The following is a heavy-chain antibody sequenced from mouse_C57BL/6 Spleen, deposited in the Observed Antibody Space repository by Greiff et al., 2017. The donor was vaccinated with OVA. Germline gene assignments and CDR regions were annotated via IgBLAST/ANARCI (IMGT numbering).Heavy chain of an antibody. CDR2: IRNKANGYTT. CDR1: GFTFTDYY. J-gene: IGHJ3*01. CDR3: ASLGDDGYFAY. V-gene: IGHV7-3*01. D-gene: IGHD2-3*01. Sequence: EVMLVESGGGLVQPGGSLSLSCAASGFTFTDYYMSWVRQPPGKALEWLGFIRNKANGYTTEYSASVKGRFTISRDNSQSILYLQMNALRAEDSATYYCASLGDDGYFAYWGQGTLVTVSA.